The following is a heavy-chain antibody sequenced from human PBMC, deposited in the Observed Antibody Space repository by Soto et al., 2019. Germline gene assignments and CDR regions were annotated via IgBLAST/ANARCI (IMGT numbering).Heavy chain of an antibody. J-gene: IGHJ6*02. CDR2: INPNSGGT. CDR1: GYTFTGYY. V-gene: IGHV1-2*04. D-gene: IGHD3-16*01. CDR3: ARSTDRAGGNYYYGMDV. Sequence: ASVNVSCKASGYTFTGYYMHWVRQAPGQGLEWMGWINPNSGGTNYAQKFQGWVTMTRDTSISTAYMELSRLRSDDTAVYYCARSTDRAGGNYYYGMDVWGQGTTVTVSS.